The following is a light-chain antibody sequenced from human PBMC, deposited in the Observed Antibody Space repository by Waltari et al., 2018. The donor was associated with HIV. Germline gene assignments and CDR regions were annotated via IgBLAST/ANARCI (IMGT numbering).Light chain of an antibody. V-gene: IGKV1-5*01. CDR3: QQYQSFPHT. J-gene: IGKJ4*01. Sequence: DIQMTQSPSTLSASVGDRVTITCRASQSISSWLAWYQQKPGKAPKLLSGVPSRFSRSGSGTEFSLTISSLQPDDFATYYCQQYQSFPHTFGGGTKVEVK. CDR1: QSISSW.